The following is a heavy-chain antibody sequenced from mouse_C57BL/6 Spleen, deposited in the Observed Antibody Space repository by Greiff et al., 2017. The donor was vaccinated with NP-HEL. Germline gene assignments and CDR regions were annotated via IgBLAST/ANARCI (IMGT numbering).Heavy chain of an antibody. CDR3: AERGGNYPFAY. J-gene: IGHJ3*01. CDR2: INPNYGTT. Sequence: EVQLQQSGPELVKPGASVKISCKASGYSFTDYNMNWVKQSNGKSLEWIGVINPNYGTTSYNQKFKGKGTLTVDQSSSTAYMTRNSLTSHDSAVYYCAERGGNYPFAYWGQGTLVTVAA. D-gene: IGHD2-1*01. V-gene: IGHV1-39*01. CDR1: GYSFTDYN.